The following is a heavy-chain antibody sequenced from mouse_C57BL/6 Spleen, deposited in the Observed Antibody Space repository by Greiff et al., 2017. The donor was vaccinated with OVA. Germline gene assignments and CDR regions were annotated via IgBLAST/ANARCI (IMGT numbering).Heavy chain of an antibody. J-gene: IGHJ4*01. CDR2: IDPSDSET. CDR1: GYTFTSYW. CDR3: AREGYSNPWEAMDY. D-gene: IGHD2-5*01. V-gene: IGHV1-52*01. Sequence: QVQLQQPGAELVRPGSSVKLSCKASGYTFTSYWMHWVKQRPIQGLEWIGNIDPSDSETHYNQKFKDKATLTVDKSSSTAYMQLSSLTSEDSAVYYGAREGYSNPWEAMDYWGQGTSVTVSS.